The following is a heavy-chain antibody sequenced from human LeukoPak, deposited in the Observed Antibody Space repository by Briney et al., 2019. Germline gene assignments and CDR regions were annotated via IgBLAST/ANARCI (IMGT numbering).Heavy chain of an antibody. CDR3: AKGAGYCSSISCTGYSGYDFRFDD. CDR2: ITKSGDSS. CDR1: GIIFSSDA. V-gene: IGHV3-23*01. D-gene: IGHD5-12*01. J-gene: IGHJ4*02. Sequence: GGSLRLFCAASGIIFSSDAMSWVRQVPGKGLEWVSLITKSGDSSYYADSVKGRFTISRDNSKNTVYLQMNSLRAEDTAIYFCAKGAGYCSSISCTGYSGYDFRFDDWGQGTLVTVSS.